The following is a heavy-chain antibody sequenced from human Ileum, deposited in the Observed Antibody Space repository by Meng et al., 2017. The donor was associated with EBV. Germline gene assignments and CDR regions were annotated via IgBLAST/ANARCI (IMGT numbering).Heavy chain of an antibody. CDR2: IYYSGST. Sequence: QRHDAGQCMGSPSGTLSLSCAVCGGSLRRSNWVNGVLPPHGKWLEWIGEIYYSGSTIYNPFLKSRVTISVDKSKNLFSLKLSSVTAADTAVYYCARGYGSGRDYFDYWGQGTLVTVSS. J-gene: IGHJ4*02. D-gene: IGHD3-10*01. CDR3: ARGYGSGRDYFDY. CDR1: GGSLRRSNW. V-gene: IGHV4-4*02.